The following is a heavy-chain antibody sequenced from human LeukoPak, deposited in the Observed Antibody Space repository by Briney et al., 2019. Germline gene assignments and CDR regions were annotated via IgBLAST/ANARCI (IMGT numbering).Heavy chain of an antibody. V-gene: IGHV4-39*07. D-gene: IGHD3-10*01. CDR3: ARVGKGKIDY. CDR2: IYYTGRT. CDR1: GGSIDSTNYY. J-gene: IGHJ4*02. Sequence: SETLSLTCTVSGGSIDSTNYYWGWVRQPPGKGLEWIGTIYYTGRTYYKSSLKSRVTISVDTSKNQFSLKLSSVTAADTAVYYCARVGKGKIDYWGQGTLVTVSS.